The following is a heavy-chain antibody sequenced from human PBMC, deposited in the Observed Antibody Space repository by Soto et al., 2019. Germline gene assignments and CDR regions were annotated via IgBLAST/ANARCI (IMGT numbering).Heavy chain of an antibody. D-gene: IGHD2-2*01. CDR1: GYTFTSYG. CDR2: ISSYNGNT. J-gene: IGHJ6*02. V-gene: IGHV1-18*01. Sequence: ASVKVSCKASGYTFTSYGISWVRQAPGQGLEWMGWISSYNGNTNYAQNLQGRVTMTTDTSTSTAYMALRSLRSDDTAVYFCARDRLWGVVPAAMKDYYYYGMDVWGQGTTVTVSS. CDR3: ARDRLWGVVPAAMKDYYYYGMDV.